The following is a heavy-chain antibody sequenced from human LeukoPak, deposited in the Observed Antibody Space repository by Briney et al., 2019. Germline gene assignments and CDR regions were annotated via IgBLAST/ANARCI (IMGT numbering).Heavy chain of an antibody. Sequence: GGSLRRSCAASGFTFSSYEMNWVRQAPGKGLEWVSYISFSGSTIYYADSVKGRFTISRDNAKNSLYVQMNSLRAEDTAVYYCARGGYYDSSGYYYVGYFHHWGQGTLVTVSS. J-gene: IGHJ1*01. CDR1: GFTFSSYE. D-gene: IGHD3-22*01. CDR2: ISFSGSTI. V-gene: IGHV3-48*03. CDR3: ARGGYYDSSGYYYVGYFHH.